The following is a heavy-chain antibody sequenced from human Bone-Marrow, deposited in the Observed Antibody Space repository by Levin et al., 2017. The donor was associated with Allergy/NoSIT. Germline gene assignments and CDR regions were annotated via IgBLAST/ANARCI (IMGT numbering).Heavy chain of an antibody. CDR3: ARGMASYYDSSGYFPCRGEFFDI. V-gene: IGHV4-31*03. J-gene: IGHJ3*02. Sequence: SETLSLTCTVSGGSISSGGYYWSWIRQHPGKGLEWIGYIYYSGSTYYNPSLKSRVTISVDTSKNQFSLKLSSVTAADTAVYYCARGMASYYDSSGYFPCRGEFFDIWGQGTMVTVSS. CDR2: IYYSGST. D-gene: IGHD3-22*01. CDR1: GGSISSGGYY.